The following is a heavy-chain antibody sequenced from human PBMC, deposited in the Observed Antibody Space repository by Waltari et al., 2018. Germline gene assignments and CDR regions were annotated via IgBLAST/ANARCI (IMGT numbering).Heavy chain of an antibody. CDR3: ARGYCSGGSCHHYGMDV. V-gene: IGHV1-3*01. CDR2: INAGNGNT. Sequence: QVQLVQSGAEVKKPGASVKVSCKASGYTFTSYAMHWVRQVPGQRLEWMGWINAGNGNTKYSQKFQGRVTITRETSASTAYMELSSLRSEDTAVYYCARGYCSGGSCHHYGMDVWGQGTTVTVSS. CDR1: GYTFTSYA. D-gene: IGHD2-15*01. J-gene: IGHJ6*02.